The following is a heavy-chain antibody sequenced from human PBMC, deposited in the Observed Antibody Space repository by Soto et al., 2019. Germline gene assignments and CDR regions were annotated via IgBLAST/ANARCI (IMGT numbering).Heavy chain of an antibody. Sequence: QVQLVESGGGVVQPGRSLRLSCAASGFTFSSYGMHWVRQAPGKGLEWVAAISYDGSNKYYADSVKGRFTISRDNSKNTLYLQMNSLRAEDTAVYYCAKDPGPANKYQLLYYWGQGTLVTVSS. CDR2: ISYDGSNK. CDR3: AKDPGPANKYQLLYY. V-gene: IGHV3-30*18. D-gene: IGHD2-2*01. J-gene: IGHJ4*02. CDR1: GFTFSSYG.